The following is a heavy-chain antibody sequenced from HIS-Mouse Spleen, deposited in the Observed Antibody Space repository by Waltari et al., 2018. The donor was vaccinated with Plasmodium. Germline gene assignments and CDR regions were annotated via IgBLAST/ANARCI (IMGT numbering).Heavy chain of an antibody. V-gene: IGHV1-18*01. J-gene: IGHJ3*02. D-gene: IGHD6-19*01. Sequence: QVPLVQSGAEVKKPGASVKVSCKASGYTFTNFGSSWVRQAPGQGLEWMGWISPYNGNTHFAQKLQGRVTMTTDTSTSTAYMELRSLRSDDTAVYYCARGSAGDAFDIWGQGTMVTVSS. CDR3: ARGSAGDAFDI. CDR2: ISPYNGNT. CDR1: GYTFTNFG.